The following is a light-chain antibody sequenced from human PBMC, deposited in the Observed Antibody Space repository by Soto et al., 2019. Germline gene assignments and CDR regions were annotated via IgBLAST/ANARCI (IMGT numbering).Light chain of an antibody. CDR3: QQDDSIPIT. J-gene: IGKJ5*01. Sequence: DIQMPQSTSSVSASVGDRVPITYRATQSISISLAWYQQKQGTVPKLLIYEASRLQRWVPPRFSGSGASTEFTRSITSLQPEDFGTDYCQQDDSIPITFDQGKRLLI. V-gene: IGKV1-12*01. CDR2: EAS. CDR1: QSISIS.